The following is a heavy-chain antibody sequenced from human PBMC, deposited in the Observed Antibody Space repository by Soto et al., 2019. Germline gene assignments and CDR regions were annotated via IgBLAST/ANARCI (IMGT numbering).Heavy chain of an antibody. D-gene: IGHD2-8*01. V-gene: IGHV1-8*01. CDR2: MNPNSGNT. J-gene: IGHJ6*02. CDR3: ARGHSTDCSNGVCSFFYTPEMDV. Sequence: GASVKVSCKASGYTFTSYDINWVRQATGQGLEWMGWMNPNSGNTGYAQKFQGRVTVTRNTSISTAYMELSSLRSEDTAVYFCARGHSTDCSNGVCSFFYTPEMDVCGQGTTVTVSS. CDR1: GYTFTSYD.